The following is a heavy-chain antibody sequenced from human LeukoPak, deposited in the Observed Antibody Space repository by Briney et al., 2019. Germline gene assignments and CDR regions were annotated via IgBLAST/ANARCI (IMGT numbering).Heavy chain of an antibody. CDR1: GHTFSSYA. CDR3: AKESTVTPGNVNWFDP. CDR2: ISGSGDNT. Sequence: PGGSLRLSCAASGHTFSSYAMSWVRQAPGKGLEWISSISGSGDNTYYAQSVKGRFTISRHNSKNTLYLRMKSVRAEDTATYYCAKESTVTPGNVNWFDPWGQGTLVTVSS. J-gene: IGHJ5*02. V-gene: IGHV3-23*01. D-gene: IGHD4-17*01.